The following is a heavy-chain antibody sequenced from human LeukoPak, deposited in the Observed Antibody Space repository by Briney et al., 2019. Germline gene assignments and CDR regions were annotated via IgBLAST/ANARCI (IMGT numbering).Heavy chain of an antibody. CDR2: MNTNSGNT. Sequence: ASVKVSCKASGYTFTSYDINWVRQATGQGLEWMGWMNTNSGNTGYAQKFQGRVTMTRNTSISTAYMELSSLRSEDTAVYYCASTRSREVRGVANWFDPWGQGTLVTVSS. J-gene: IGHJ5*02. D-gene: IGHD3-10*01. CDR3: ASTRSREVRGVANWFDP. CDR1: GYTFTSYD. V-gene: IGHV1-8*01.